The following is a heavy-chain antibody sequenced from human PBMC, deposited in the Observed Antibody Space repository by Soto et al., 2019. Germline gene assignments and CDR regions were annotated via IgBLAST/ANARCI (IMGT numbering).Heavy chain of an antibody. CDR3: AKDIGYCSGGSCYYFDY. CDR1: GFTLRNYG. CDR2: ISGSGGST. V-gene: IGHV3-23*01. D-gene: IGHD2-15*01. Sequence: PGGSLRLSCAASGFTLRNYGMNWVRQAPGKGLEWVSAISGSGGSTYYADSVKGRLTISRDNSKNMLYLQMNSLRAEDTAVYYCAKDIGYCSGGSCYYFDYWGQGTLVTVSS. J-gene: IGHJ4*02.